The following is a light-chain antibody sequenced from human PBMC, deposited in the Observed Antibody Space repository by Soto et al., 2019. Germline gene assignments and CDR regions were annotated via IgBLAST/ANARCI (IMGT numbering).Light chain of an antibody. CDR2: KAS. V-gene: IGKV1-5*03. J-gene: IGKJ1*01. Sequence: DIQMTQSPSNLSASVGDRVTITCRASQSISSWLAWYQQKPGKAPKLLIYKASSLESGVPSRFSGSGSGTEFTLTISSLQPDDFATYYCQQYNSYWTFGQGTKVEIK. CDR1: QSISSW. CDR3: QQYNSYWT.